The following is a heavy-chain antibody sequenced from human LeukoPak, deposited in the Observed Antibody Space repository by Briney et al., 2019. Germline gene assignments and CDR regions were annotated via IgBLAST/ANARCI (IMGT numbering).Heavy chain of an antibody. CDR1: GFTFSNYY. D-gene: IGHD6-19*01. Sequence: SRRLSCAASGFTFSNYYTSWNRQAPGNGLEWDSYISSGGSSIYYADSVKGRFSISRDNSKNTLYLQMNSLRAEDTVVYYCARDGGTAVAGTWEAYFGYWGHGTLVTVSS. CDR3: ARDGGTAVAGTWEAYFGY. J-gene: IGHJ4*01. CDR2: ISSGGSSI. V-gene: IGHV3-11*04.